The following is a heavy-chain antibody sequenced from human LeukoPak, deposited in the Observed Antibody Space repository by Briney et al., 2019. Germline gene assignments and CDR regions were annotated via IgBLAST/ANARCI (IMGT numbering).Heavy chain of an antibody. V-gene: IGHV1-69-2*01. CDR2: VDPEDGET. Sequence: ASVKISCKVSGYTFTDYYMPWVQQAPGKGLEWMGLVDPEDGETIYAEKFQGRVTITADTSTDTAYMELSSLRSEDTAVYYCATKKGVYSSSWYLDYWGQGTLVTVSS. CDR3: ATKKGVYSSSWYLDY. J-gene: IGHJ4*02. D-gene: IGHD6-13*01. CDR1: GYTFTDYY.